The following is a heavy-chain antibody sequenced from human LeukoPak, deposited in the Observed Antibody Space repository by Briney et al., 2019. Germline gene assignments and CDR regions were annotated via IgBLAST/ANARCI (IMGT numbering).Heavy chain of an antibody. J-gene: IGHJ4*02. D-gene: IGHD6-19*01. CDR1: GYTFTGYY. Sequence: EASVKVSCKASGYTFTGYYMHWVRQAPGQGLEWMGWINPNSGGTNYAQKFQGWVTMTRDTSISTAYMELSRLRSDDTAVYYCARDGGSSGWYFKDYWGQGTLVTVSS. CDR2: INPNSGGT. CDR3: ARDGGSSGWYFKDY. V-gene: IGHV1-2*04.